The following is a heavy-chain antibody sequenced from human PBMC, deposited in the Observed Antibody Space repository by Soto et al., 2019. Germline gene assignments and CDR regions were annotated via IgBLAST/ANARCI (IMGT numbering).Heavy chain of an antibody. Sequence: EVQLLESGGGLVQPGGSLRLSCAASGFTFSTYAMNWVRQAPGKGLEWVSGISGSGDSTYYADSVKGRFTVSRDNSKNTLYLQMSSLRAEDTAVFDCAKERSSGWSFDYWGQGTLVTVSS. CDR1: GFTFSTYA. D-gene: IGHD6-19*01. J-gene: IGHJ4*02. V-gene: IGHV3-23*01. CDR2: ISGSGDST. CDR3: AKERSSGWSFDY.